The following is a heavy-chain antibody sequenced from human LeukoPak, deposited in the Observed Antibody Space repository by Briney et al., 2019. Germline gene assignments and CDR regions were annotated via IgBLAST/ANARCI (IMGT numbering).Heavy chain of an antibody. CDR2: IYYSGST. Sequence: SETLSLTCTVSGGSISSYYWSWIRQPPGKGLEWSGYIYYSGSTNYNPSLKSRVTISVDTSKNQFSLKLSSVTAADTAVYYCARNYYGSGSYFGYWGQGTLVTVSS. D-gene: IGHD3-10*01. J-gene: IGHJ4*02. V-gene: IGHV4-59*01. CDR3: ARNYYGSGSYFGY. CDR1: GGSISSYY.